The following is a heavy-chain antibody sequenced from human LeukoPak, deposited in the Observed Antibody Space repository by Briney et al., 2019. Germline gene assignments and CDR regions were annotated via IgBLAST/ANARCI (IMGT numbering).Heavy chain of an antibody. D-gene: IGHD4-17*01. CDR2: INSDGSST. Sequence: GGSLRLSCAASGFTFSSYWMHWVRQAPGKGLVWVSRINSDGSSTSYADSVKGRFTISRDNAKNTLYLQMNSLRAEDTAVYYCARDNGTVTTNYYYYYGMDVWGQGTTVTVSS. CDR1: GFTFSSYW. J-gene: IGHJ6*02. V-gene: IGHV3-74*01. CDR3: ARDNGTVTTNYYYYYGMDV.